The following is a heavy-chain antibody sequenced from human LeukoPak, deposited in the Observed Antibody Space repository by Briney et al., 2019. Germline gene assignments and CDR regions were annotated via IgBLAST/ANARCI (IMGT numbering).Heavy chain of an antibody. Sequence: SETLSLTRTVSGGSISSYYWSWIRQPPGKGLEWIGYIYYSGSTNYNPSLKSRVTISVDTSKNQFSLRLSSVTAADTAVYYCASNVDTTLVGLYWYFDLWGRGTLVTVSS. V-gene: IGHV4-59*01. CDR3: ASNVDTTLVGLYWYFDL. J-gene: IGHJ2*01. CDR1: GGSISSYY. CDR2: IYYSGST. D-gene: IGHD5-18*01.